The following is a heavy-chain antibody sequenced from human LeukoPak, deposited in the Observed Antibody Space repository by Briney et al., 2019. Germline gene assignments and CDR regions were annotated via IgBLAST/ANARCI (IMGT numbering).Heavy chain of an antibody. CDR2: IKEDGSQR. V-gene: IGHV3-7*01. Sequence: GGSLRLSCAGTGFTFSNYWMNWVRQAPGKGLEWVANIKEDGSQRYYVDSVKGRFTISRDNGKNSVYLQMSSLGAGDTAVYYCAGSSGWLFDYWGQGTLVAVSS. J-gene: IGHJ4*02. CDR3: AGSSGWLFDY. CDR1: GFTFSNYW. D-gene: IGHD6-19*01.